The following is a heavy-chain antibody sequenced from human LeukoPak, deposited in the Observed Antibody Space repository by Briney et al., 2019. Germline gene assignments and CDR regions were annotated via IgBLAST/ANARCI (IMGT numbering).Heavy chain of an antibody. V-gene: IGHV3-30*04. Sequence: GRSLRLTCAASGFMFSSYAMYWVRQAPGKGLEWVAVISYDGTNKNYADSVKGRFTVSRDNSKNTLYLQMNSLRAEDTAVYYCAKDKVKWELGGDLDYWGQGTLVTVSS. CDR3: AKDKVKWELGGDLDY. J-gene: IGHJ4*02. CDR2: ISYDGTNK. D-gene: IGHD1-26*01. CDR1: GFMFSSYA.